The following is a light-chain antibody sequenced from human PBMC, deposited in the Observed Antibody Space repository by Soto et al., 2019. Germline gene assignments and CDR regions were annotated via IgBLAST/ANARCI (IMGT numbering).Light chain of an antibody. CDR2: GAS. CDR1: QSVSSSY. J-gene: IGKJ1*01. Sequence: EIVLTQSPGTLSLSPGERATLSCRASQSVSSSYLAWYQQKPSQAPRLLIYGASSRATGIPDKFSGSVSGTVFSFTIISLEHEDFAVYYCQHYGSSPRPFGQGTKVE. CDR3: QHYGSSPRP. V-gene: IGKV3-20*01.